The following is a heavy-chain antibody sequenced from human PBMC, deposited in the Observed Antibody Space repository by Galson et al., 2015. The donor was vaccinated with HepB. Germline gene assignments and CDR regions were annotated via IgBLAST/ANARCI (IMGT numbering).Heavy chain of an antibody. Sequence: SLRLSCAASGFTFSSYSMNWVRQAPGKGLEWVSYICSSRSNIYYADSVKGRFTISRDNSKNSLYLQMNSLRAEDTAVYYCAREWKRGGLYVFYWGQGTLVTVSS. CDR1: GFTFSSYS. V-gene: IGHV3-48*01. J-gene: IGHJ4*02. CDR2: ICSSRSNI. D-gene: IGHD6-19*01. CDR3: AREWKRGGLYVFY.